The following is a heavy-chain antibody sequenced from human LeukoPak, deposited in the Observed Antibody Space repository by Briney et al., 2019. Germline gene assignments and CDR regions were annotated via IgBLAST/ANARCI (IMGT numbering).Heavy chain of an antibody. CDR3: ARTRYCSGETCFSPDLLDT. J-gene: IGHJ5*02. CDR1: GYSITSGYH. D-gene: IGHD2-15*01. Sequence: SETLSLTCAVSGYSITSGYHWGWVRQPPGKGLEWIGSMFHAGNTYYNPSLKSRVTMSIDTSMNHFSLNLISETAADTAVYYCARTRYCSGETCFSPDLLDTWSRGTLVTVSS. CDR2: MFHAGNT. V-gene: IGHV4-38-2*01.